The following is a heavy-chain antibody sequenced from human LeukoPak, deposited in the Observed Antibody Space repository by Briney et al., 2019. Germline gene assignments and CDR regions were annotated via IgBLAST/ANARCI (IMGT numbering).Heavy chain of an antibody. CDR1: GGSISSSNW. V-gene: IGHV4-4*02. Sequence: SGTLSLTCAVSGGSISSSNWWGWVRQPPGKGLEWIGEIYHSGSTNYNPSLKSRVTISVDKSKNQFSLKLSSVTAADTAVYYCARDGRGYSSGWYYFDYWGQGTLVTVSS. D-gene: IGHD6-19*01. J-gene: IGHJ4*02. CDR3: ARDGRGYSSGWYYFDY. CDR2: IYHSGST.